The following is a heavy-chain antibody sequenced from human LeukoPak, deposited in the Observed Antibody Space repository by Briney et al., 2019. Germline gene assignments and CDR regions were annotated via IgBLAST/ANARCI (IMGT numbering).Heavy chain of an antibody. D-gene: IGHD3-22*01. J-gene: IGHJ4*02. CDR2: FDPEDGET. CDR3: ATSGSSGDMIVVD. CDR1: GYTLTELS. V-gene: IGHV1-24*01. Sequence: GASVKVSCKVSGYTLTELSMHWVRQAPGKGLEWMGGFDPEDGETIYAQKFQGRVTMTEGTSTDTAYMELSSLRSEDTAVYYCATSGSSGDMIVVDWGQGTLVTVSS.